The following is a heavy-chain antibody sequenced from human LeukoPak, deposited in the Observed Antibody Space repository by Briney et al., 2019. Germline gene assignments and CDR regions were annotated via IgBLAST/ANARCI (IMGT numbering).Heavy chain of an antibody. CDR2: INHSGST. CDR1: GVSFSGYY. D-gene: IGHD6-19*01. Sequence: PSETLSLTCAVYGVSFSGYYWSWIRQPPGKGLEWIGEINHSGSTNYNPSLKSRVTISVDTSKNQFSLKLSSVTAADTAVYYCAREVAGDYFDYWGQGTLVTVSS. J-gene: IGHJ4*02. V-gene: IGHV4-34*01. CDR3: AREVAGDYFDY.